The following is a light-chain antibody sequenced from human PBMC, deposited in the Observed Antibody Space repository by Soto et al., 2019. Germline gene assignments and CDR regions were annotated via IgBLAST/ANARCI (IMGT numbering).Light chain of an antibody. CDR1: QGISNY. CDR3: QKHDSARLT. CDR2: AAS. J-gene: IGKJ1*01. V-gene: IGKV1-27*01. Sequence: DIQMTQSPSSLSASVRDRVTITCRASQGISNYLAWYHQKPGKVPKLLIYAASTLQSGVPSRLSGSGSGTDFNLSISSLQPEDVATYYCQKHDSARLTLGEGTKVEIK.